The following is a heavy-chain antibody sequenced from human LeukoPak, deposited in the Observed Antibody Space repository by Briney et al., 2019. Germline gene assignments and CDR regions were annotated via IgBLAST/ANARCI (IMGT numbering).Heavy chain of an antibody. CDR2: ISYDGSNK. J-gene: IGHJ4*02. V-gene: IGHV3-30*03. D-gene: IGHD2-15*01. Sequence: PGGSLRLSCAASGFTFSSYGMHWVRHAPGKGLEWVAVISYDGSNKYYADSVKGRFTISRDNSKNTLYLQMNSLRAEDTAVYYCATTRRMLVVAATPLDYWGQGTLVTVSS. CDR3: ATTRRMLVVAATPLDY. CDR1: GFTFSSYG.